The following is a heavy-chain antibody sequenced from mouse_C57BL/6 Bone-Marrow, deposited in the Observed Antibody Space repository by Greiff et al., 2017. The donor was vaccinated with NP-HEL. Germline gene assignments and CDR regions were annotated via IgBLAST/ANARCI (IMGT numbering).Heavy chain of an antibody. J-gene: IGHJ2*01. CDR2: INYNGGRP. D-gene: IGHD1-1*01. V-gene: IGHV5-16*01. CDR3: ARVKVFYYGSIYFDY. Sequence: EVKLVESEGGLVQPGSSMKLSCTASGFTFGTYSLAWFRRVPERGLNWVANINYNGGRPNYRDSLRSGFIISRDNAKNILYLQMSSLKSEDTATYYCARVKVFYYGSIYFDYWGQGTTLTVSS. CDR1: GFTFGTYS.